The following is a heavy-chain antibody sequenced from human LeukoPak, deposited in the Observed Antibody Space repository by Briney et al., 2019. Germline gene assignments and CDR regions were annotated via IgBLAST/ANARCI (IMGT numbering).Heavy chain of an antibody. Sequence: PSETLSLTCTVSGGSISSSSYYWGWIRQPPGKGLEWIGSIYYSGSTYYNPSLKSRVTISVDKSKNQFSLKLSSVTAADTAVYYCASPGDSLAFGGVIANAFDIWGQGTMVTVSS. D-gene: IGHD3-16*02. V-gene: IGHV4-39*01. CDR3: ASPGDSLAFGGVIANAFDI. CDR2: IYYSGST. CDR1: GGSISSSSYY. J-gene: IGHJ3*02.